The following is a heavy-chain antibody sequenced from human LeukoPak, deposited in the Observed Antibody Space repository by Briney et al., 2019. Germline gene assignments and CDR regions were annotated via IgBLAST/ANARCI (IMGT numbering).Heavy chain of an antibody. Sequence: PGGSLRLSCAASGLTFSSYAMSWVRQAPGRGLEWVSVISVSGGSTYYADSVKGRFTISRDNSKNTLYLQMSSLRGEDTALYYCTKTTTGYSSGQYPGWPADHWGQGALVTVSS. CDR3: TKTTTGYSSGQYPGWPADH. V-gene: IGHV3-23*01. CDR1: GLTFSSYA. CDR2: ISVSGGST. D-gene: IGHD3-22*01. J-gene: IGHJ4*02.